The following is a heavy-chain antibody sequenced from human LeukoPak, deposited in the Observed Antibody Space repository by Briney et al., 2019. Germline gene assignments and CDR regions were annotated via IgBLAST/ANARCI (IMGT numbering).Heavy chain of an antibody. CDR1: GYNFVSYY. CDR3: AREDVVLVDAVRYQYYGMDV. V-gene: IGHV1-46*01. Sequence: ASVKVSCKASGYNFVSYYMHWVRQAPGQGLEWMGIINPSGGSTSYAQKFQDRVTMTRDTSTSTVYMELSSLKSEDTAVYYCAREDVVLVDAVRYQYYGMDVWGQGTTVTVSS. D-gene: IGHD2-8*01. J-gene: IGHJ6*02. CDR2: INPSGGST.